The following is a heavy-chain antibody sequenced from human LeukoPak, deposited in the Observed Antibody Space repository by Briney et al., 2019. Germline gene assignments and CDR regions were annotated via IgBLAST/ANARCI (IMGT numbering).Heavy chain of an antibody. Sequence: SETLSLTCAVYGGSFSGYYWSWIRQPPGKGLEWIGEINHSGSTNYNPSLKSRVTISVDTSKNQFSLKLSSVTAADTAVYYCAREGGDGYNFGYWGQGTLVTVSS. V-gene: IGHV4-34*01. CDR2: INHSGST. J-gene: IGHJ4*02. CDR1: GGSFSGYY. CDR3: AREGGDGYNFGY. D-gene: IGHD5-24*01.